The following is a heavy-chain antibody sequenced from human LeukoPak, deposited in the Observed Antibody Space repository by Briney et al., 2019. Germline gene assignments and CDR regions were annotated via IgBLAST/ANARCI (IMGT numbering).Heavy chain of an antibody. CDR2: IIPIFGTA. D-gene: IGHD1-26*01. Sequence: SVKVSCKASGGTFSSYAISWVRQAPGQGLEWMGGIIPIFGTANYAQKFQGRVTITADESTSTAYMELSSLRFEDTAVYYCARDRSGSYFHLFDYWGQGTLVTVSS. V-gene: IGHV1-69*01. J-gene: IGHJ4*02. CDR3: ARDRSGSYFHLFDY. CDR1: GGTFSSYA.